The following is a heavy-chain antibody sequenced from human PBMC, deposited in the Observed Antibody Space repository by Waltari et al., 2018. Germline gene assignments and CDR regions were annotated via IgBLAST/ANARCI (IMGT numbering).Heavy chain of an antibody. V-gene: IGHV3-74*01. CDR3: ARDPSFGDFEAYFDY. J-gene: IGHJ4*02. CDR2: INSDGSTI. Sequence: EVQLAESGGGLVQPGGSLRLSCAVSGFSFSSYWMYLVRQSPGKGLVWVSQINSDGSTIDYADSVKGRFTISRDNTKNTLYLEMNSLRAEDTAVYYCARDPSFGDFEAYFDYWGQGTLVTVSS. D-gene: IGHD4-17*01. CDR1: GFSFSSYW.